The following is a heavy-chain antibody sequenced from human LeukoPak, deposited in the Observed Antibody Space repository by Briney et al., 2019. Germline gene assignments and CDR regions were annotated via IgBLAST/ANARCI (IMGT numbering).Heavy chain of an antibody. J-gene: IGHJ3*02. D-gene: IGHD3-22*01. CDR3: VRGNYDNRGYSNAFDI. Sequence: SETLSLTCTVSGVSISSSYWSWIRQPPGKRLEWIGYIYYNGNTNSNPSLKSRVTISADTSKNQFSLKLSSVPAADTAVYYCVRGNYDNRGYSNAFDIWGQGAMVTVSS. CDR1: GVSISSSY. CDR2: IYYNGNT. V-gene: IGHV4-59*01.